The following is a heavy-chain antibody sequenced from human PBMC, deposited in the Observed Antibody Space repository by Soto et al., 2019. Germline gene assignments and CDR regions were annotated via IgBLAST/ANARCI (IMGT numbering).Heavy chain of an antibody. CDR1: GFTFSSYA. Sequence: GGSLRLSCAASGFTFSSYAMSWVRQAPGKGLEWVSVISGSGGSTHYADSVKGRFTISRDNSKNTLYLQMNSLRAEDTAVYYCAKKGLGYCSGGSCYLYYGMDVWGQGTTVTVSS. CDR2: ISGSGGST. CDR3: AKKGLGYCSGGSCYLYYGMDV. V-gene: IGHV3-23*01. D-gene: IGHD2-15*01. J-gene: IGHJ6*02.